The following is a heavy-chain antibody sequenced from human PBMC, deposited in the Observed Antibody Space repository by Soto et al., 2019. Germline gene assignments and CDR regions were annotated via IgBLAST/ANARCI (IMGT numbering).Heavy chain of an antibody. CDR1: GYTFTSYG. V-gene: IGHV1-18*01. CDR2: ISAYNGNT. CDR3: ARELTSPWSGYYNY. J-gene: IGHJ4*02. D-gene: IGHD3-3*01. Sequence: ASVKFSCKASGYTFTSYGISWVRQAPGQGLEWMGWISAYNGNTNYAQKLQGRVTMTTDTSTSTAYMELRSLRSDDTAVYYCARELTSPWSGYYNYWGQGTLVTVSS.